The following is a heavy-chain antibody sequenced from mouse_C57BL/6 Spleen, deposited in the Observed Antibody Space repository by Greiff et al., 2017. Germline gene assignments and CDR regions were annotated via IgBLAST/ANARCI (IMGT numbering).Heavy chain of an antibody. D-gene: IGHD2-3*01. CDR2: ISYDGSN. CDR3: ARGGFGYDGYPWFAY. J-gene: IGHJ3*01. CDR1: GYSITSGYY. Sequence: EVKLQESGPGLVKPSQSLSLTCSVTGYSITSGYYWNWIRQFPGNKLEWMGYISYDGSNNYNPSLKNRISITRDTSKNQFFLKLNSVTTEDTATYYCARGGFGYDGYPWFAYWGQGTLVTVSA. V-gene: IGHV3-6*01.